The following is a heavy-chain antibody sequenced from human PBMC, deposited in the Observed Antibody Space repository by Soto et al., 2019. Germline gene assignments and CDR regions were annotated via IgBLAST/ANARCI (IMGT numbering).Heavy chain of an antibody. J-gene: IGHJ5*02. CDR3: ATSNWFDP. V-gene: IGHV4-39*01. CDR2: IYYSGST. CDR1: GGSIISSSYY. Sequence: QLQLQESGPGLVKPSETLSLTCTVSGGSIISSSYYWGWIRQPPGKGLEWIGRIYYSGSTYYNPSRKSRVTISLDTSKNQFSLKLSSVTAADTAVYYCATSNWFDPWGQGTLVTVSS.